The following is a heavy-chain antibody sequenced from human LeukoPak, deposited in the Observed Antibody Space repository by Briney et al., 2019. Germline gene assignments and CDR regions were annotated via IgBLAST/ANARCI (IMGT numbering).Heavy chain of an antibody. V-gene: IGHV3-21*01. CDR1: GFTFSSYS. Sequence: GGSLRLSCAASGFTFSSYSMSWVRQAPGKGLEWVSSISSSSSYIYYADSVRGRFTISRDNAKNSLYLQMNSLRAEDTAVYYCATDPRIPPEDWGQGTLVTVSS. J-gene: IGHJ4*02. D-gene: IGHD2-2*02. CDR3: ATDPRIPPED. CDR2: ISSSSSYI.